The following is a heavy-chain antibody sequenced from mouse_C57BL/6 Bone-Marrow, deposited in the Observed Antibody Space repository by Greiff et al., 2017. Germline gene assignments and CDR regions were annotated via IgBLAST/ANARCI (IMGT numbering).Heavy chain of an antibody. CDR1: GYTFTDYY. D-gene: IGHD2-3*01. CDR2: IYPGSGNT. V-gene: IGHV1-76*01. Sequence: QVQLQQSGAELVRPGASVKLSCKASGYTFTDYYINWVKQRPGQGLEWIARIYPGSGNTYYNEKFKGKATLTAEKSSSTAYMQLSSLTSEDSAVYFCARKGRLLPLDYWGQGTTLTVSS. CDR3: ARKGRLLPLDY. J-gene: IGHJ2*01.